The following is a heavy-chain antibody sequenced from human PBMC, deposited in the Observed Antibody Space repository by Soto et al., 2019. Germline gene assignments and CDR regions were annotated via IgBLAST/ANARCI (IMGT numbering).Heavy chain of an antibody. CDR3: AKWGDDKKLSH. Sequence: GGSLRLSCAASGFTFSSHGMHWVRQAPGKGLEWVAVIWYDGSNKYYADSVKGRFTISRDNSKNTLNLQMNSLRAEDTAVYYCAKWGDDKKLSHWGQGTLVTVSS. CDR2: IWYDGSNK. J-gene: IGHJ4*02. V-gene: IGHV3-33*06. D-gene: IGHD3-16*01. CDR1: GFTFSSHG.